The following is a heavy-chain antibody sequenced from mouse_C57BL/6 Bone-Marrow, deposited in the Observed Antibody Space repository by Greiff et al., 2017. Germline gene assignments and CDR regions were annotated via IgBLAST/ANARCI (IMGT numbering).Heavy chain of an antibody. CDR2: IDPEDGET. J-gene: IGHJ2*01. Sequence: VQLQQSGAELVKPGASVKLSCTASAFNIKDYYMHWVKQRTEQGLEWIGRIDPEDGETKSAPKFQGKATITADTSSNPAYLQRSSLTSEDTAVYYCARNWDEAYYCDYWGQGTTLTVSS. CDR1: AFNIKDYY. D-gene: IGHD4-1*01. CDR3: ARNWDEAYYCDY. V-gene: IGHV14-2*01.